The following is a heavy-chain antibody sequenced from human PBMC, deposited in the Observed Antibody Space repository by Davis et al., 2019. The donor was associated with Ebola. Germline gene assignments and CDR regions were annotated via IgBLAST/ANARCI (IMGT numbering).Heavy chain of an antibody. CDR3: SRGTGTTIDYYGMDV. V-gene: IGHV1-3*01. J-gene: IGHJ6*02. D-gene: IGHD1-1*01. CDR2: INAGNGNT. CDR1: GYTFTSYA. Sequence: AASVKVSCKASGYTFTSYAMHWVRQAPGQRLEWMGWINAGNGNTKYSQKFQGRVTITRDTSASTAYMELSSLRSEDTAVYYCSRGTGTTIDYYGMDVWGQGTTVTVS.